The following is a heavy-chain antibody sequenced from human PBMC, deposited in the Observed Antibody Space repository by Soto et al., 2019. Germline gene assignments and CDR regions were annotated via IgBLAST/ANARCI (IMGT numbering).Heavy chain of an antibody. Sequence: EVQLVESGGGLVQPGGSLRLSCAASGFTFSNYWMSWVRQAPGKGLEWVANIRQDGNENYYVDSVKGRFTTSRDNTKNSFYLQMNSLRAEDTAVYYCARYHIDGWKFEYWGRGTLGTVSS. D-gene: IGHD6-19*01. CDR2: IRQDGNEN. CDR3: ARYHIDGWKFEY. CDR1: GFTFSNYW. V-gene: IGHV3-7*01. J-gene: IGHJ4*02.